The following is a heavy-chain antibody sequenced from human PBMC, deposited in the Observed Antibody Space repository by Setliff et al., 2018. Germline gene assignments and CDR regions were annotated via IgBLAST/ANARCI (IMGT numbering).Heavy chain of an antibody. CDR1: GFTFSSYG. J-gene: IGHJ4*02. CDR2: ISYDGSNK. V-gene: IGHV3-30*03. Sequence: PGGSLRLSCAASGFTFSSYGMHWVRQAPGKGLEWVAVISYDGSNKYYADSVKGRFTISRDNAKNSLYLQMNSLRAEDTAVYYCARKSGHSSGWIDYWGQGTLVTVSS. D-gene: IGHD6-19*01. CDR3: ARKSGHSSGWIDY.